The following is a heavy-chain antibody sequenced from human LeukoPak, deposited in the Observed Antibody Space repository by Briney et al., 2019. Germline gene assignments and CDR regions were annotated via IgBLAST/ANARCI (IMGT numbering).Heavy chain of an antibody. CDR1: GFTFSSYA. CDR2: ISGSGGST. J-gene: IGHJ6*03. CDR3: ARDAQWLVPEGYFYYMDV. Sequence: PGRSLRLSCAATGFTFSSYAMSWVRQAPRKGLEWVSAISGSGGSTYYADSVKGRFTISRDNAKNSLYLQMNSLGAEDTAVYYCARDAQWLVPEGYFYYMDVWGKGTTVTVSS. D-gene: IGHD6-19*01. V-gene: IGHV3-23*01.